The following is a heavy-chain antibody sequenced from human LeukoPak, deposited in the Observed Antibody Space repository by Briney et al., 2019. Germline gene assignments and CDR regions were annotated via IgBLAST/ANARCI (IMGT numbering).Heavy chain of an antibody. CDR2: ISWNGGSI. V-gene: IGHV3-9*01. CDR3: AKDIEDSYGYSFDY. CDR1: GFTFDDYA. J-gene: IGHJ4*02. D-gene: IGHD5-18*01. Sequence: GGSLRLSCAASGFTFDDYAMHWVRQAPGKGLEWVSGISWNGGSIGYADSVKGRFTISRDNAKNSLYLQMNSLRAEDTALYYCAKDIEDSYGYSFDYWGQGTLVTVSS.